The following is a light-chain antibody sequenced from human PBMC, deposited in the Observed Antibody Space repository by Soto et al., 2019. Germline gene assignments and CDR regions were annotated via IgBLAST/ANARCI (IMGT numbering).Light chain of an antibody. V-gene: IGKV2-28*01. Sequence: DIVMTQSPLSLPVTPGEPASISCRSSQSLLHNNGYNYLGWYLQKPGQSPQLLIYLGSNRASGVPDRFSGSGSGTDYTLKISRVEAEDVGVYYCMQALQTPLTFGGGTKVEIK. J-gene: IGKJ4*01. CDR3: MQALQTPLT. CDR2: LGS. CDR1: QSLLHNNGYNY.